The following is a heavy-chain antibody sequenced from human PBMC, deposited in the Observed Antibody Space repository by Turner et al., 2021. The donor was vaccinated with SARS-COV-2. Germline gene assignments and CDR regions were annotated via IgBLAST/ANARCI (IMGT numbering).Heavy chain of an antibody. CDR3: ARAAQLTVWFDP. CDR1: GYTFASYD. CDR2: KNPNSGNK. J-gene: IGHJ5*02. Sequence: QVQLVQSGAEVKQPGASVKVSCKDSGYTFASYDINWVPQATGQGLEWMGWKNPNSGNKGYAKKFQSRVTMTRNTSISTDYMELSSPRSEDTAGYYCARAAQLTVWFDPWGQGTLVTVSS. V-gene: IGHV1-8*01. D-gene: IGHD3-9*01.